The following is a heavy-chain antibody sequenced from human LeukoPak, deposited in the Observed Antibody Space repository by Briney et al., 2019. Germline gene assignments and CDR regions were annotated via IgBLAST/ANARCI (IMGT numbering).Heavy chain of an antibody. J-gene: IGHJ4*02. CDR3: ARGLYGGNAEDYFDF. Sequence: PGGSLRLSCAASGFTFSSYTMSWVRQAPGKGLEWVSSISSSSTYIYYAHSVKGRFTISRDNAKNSLYLQMNSLRAEDTAVYYCARGLYGGNAEDYFDFWGQGTLVTVSS. CDR1: GFTFSSYT. CDR2: ISSSSTYI. D-gene: IGHD4-23*01. V-gene: IGHV3-21*01.